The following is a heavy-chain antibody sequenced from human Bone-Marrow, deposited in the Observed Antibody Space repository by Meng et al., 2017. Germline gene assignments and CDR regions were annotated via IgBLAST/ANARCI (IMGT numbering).Heavy chain of an antibody. Sequence: GESLKISCAASGFTFDDYGMSWVRQAPGKGLEWVSGINWNGGSTGYADSVKGRFTISRDNAKNSLYLQMNSLRAEDTAVYYCARDAHYYGSGSPALGDYWGQGTLVTVSS. CDR1: GFTFDDYG. CDR3: ARDAHYYGSGSPALGDY. J-gene: IGHJ4*02. V-gene: IGHV3-20*04. D-gene: IGHD3-10*01. CDR2: INWNGGST.